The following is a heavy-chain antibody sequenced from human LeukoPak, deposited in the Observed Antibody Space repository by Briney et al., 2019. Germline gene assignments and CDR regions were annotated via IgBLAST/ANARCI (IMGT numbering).Heavy chain of an antibody. CDR1: GFTFSSYG. V-gene: IGHV3-30*02. CDR2: IRYDGSNK. J-gene: IGHJ4*02. CDR3: AKDRPEYYGSGSYGFDY. D-gene: IGHD3-10*01. Sequence: GGSLRLSCAASGFTFSSYGLHWVRQAPGKGLEWVAFIRYDGSNKYYADSVKGRFTISRDNSKNTLFLQMNSLRADDTAVYYCAKDRPEYYGSGSYGFDYWGQGTLVTVSS.